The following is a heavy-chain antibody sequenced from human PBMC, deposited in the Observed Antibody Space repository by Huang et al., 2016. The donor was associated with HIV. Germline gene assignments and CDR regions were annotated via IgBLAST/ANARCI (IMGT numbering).Heavy chain of an antibody. Sequence: EVQLVESGGGVVRRGGSVGLSCGAPGFPFGFSGLGGVRTVPGEWLEWVAVIYFKGVSIVYAASGKGSFTNSPGNAKTSVYRPMNSLRADETAVYPCVRPTYYSDDSGYHRNWYFDLWGRGTLVTVSS. CDR3: VRPTYYSDDSGYHRNWYFDL. CDR2: IYFKGVSI. V-gene: IGHV3-20*01. D-gene: IGHD3-22*01. J-gene: IGHJ2*01. CDR1: GFPFGFSG.